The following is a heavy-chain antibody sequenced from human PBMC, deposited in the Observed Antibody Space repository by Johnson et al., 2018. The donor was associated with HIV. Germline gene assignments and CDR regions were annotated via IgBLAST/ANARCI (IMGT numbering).Heavy chain of an antibody. J-gene: IGHJ3*01. V-gene: IGHV3-7*01. Sequence: VQLVESGGGVVQPGGSLRLSCAASGFTFSSYWMSWVRQAPGKGLEWVANIKQDGSEKYYVDSVKGRFTISRDNAKNSLYLQMSSLRVEDTAVYFCARFLGYYDSNGYYFGDGFDVWGRGTMVTVSS. CDR2: IKQDGSEK. CDR1: GFTFSSYW. D-gene: IGHD3-22*01. CDR3: ARFLGYYDSNGYYFGDGFDV.